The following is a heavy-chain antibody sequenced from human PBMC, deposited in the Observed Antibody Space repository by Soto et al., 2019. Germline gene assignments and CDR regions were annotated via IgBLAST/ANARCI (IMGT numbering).Heavy chain of an antibody. J-gene: IGHJ4*02. V-gene: IGHV3-33*01. CDR1: GFTFSNYG. D-gene: IGHD3-10*01. Sequence: QVQLVESGGGVVQPGRSLRLSCAASGFTFSNYGMHWVRQAPGKGLEWVAVIWYDGSNKYYADSVKGRFTISRDNSKNTLYVQMNSLRAEDTAVYYCARDPSHGSGSHLDYWGQGTLVTVSS. CDR3: ARDPSHGSGSHLDY. CDR2: IWYDGSNK.